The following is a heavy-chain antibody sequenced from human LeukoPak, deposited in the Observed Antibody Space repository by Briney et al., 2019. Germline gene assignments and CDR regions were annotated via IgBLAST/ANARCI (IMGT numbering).Heavy chain of an antibody. CDR1: GGSISSGDYY. J-gene: IGHJ4*02. CDR2: IYYSGST. D-gene: IGHD3-10*01. Sequence: SQTLSLTCTVSGGSISSGDYYWSWIRQPPGKGLEWIGYIYYSGSTYYNPSLKSRVTISVDTSKHQFSLKLSSVTAADTAVYYCASTNYGSGSYYIIPPCDYWGQGTLVTVSS. V-gene: IGHV4-30-4*01. CDR3: ASTNYGSGSYYIIPPCDY.